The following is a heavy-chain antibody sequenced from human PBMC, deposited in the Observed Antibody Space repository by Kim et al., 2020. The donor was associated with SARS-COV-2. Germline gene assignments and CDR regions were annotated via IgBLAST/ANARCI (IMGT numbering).Heavy chain of an antibody. CDR3: ARGRITMVRGVITPWYFDY. V-gene: IGHV3-30*04. D-gene: IGHD3-10*01. CDR2: ISYDGSNK. J-gene: IGHJ4*02. Sequence: GGSLRLSCAASGFTFSSYAMHWVRQAPGKGLEWVAVISYDGSNKYYADSVKGRFTISRDNSKNTLYLQMNSLRAEDTAVYYCARGRITMVRGVITPWYFDYWGQGTLVTVSS. CDR1: GFTFSSYA.